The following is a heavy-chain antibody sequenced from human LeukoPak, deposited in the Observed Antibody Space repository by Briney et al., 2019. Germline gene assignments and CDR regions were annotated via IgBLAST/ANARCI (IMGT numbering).Heavy chain of an antibody. Sequence: SETLSLTCTVSGGSISSYYWSWIRQPPGKGLEWIGYIYYSGSTNYNPSPKSRVTISVDTSKNQFSLKLSSVTAADTAVYYCARESNGDPQLLDYWGQGTLVTVSS. D-gene: IGHD4-17*01. J-gene: IGHJ4*02. CDR3: ARESNGDPQLLDY. CDR1: GGSISSYY. CDR2: IYYSGST. V-gene: IGHV4-59*01.